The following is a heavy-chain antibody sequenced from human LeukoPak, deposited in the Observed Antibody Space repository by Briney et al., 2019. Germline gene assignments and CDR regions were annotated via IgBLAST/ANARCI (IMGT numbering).Heavy chain of an antibody. J-gene: IGHJ6*03. CDR1: GGSFSGYY. CDR3: ARTAGGHLINYYYYYMDV. V-gene: IGHV4-34*01. D-gene: IGHD2-8*01. CDR2: INHSGST. Sequence: PSETLSLTCAVYGGSFSGYYWSWIRQPPGKGLEWIGEINHSGSTNYNPSLKSRVTISVDTSKNQFSLKLSSVTAADTAVYYCARTAGGHLINYYYYYMDVWGKGTTVTISS.